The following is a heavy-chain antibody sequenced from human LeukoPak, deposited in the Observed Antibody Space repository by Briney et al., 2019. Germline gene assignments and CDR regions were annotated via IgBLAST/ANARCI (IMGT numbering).Heavy chain of an antibody. CDR1: GFTFSSYS. CDR2: ITSITTYI. D-gene: IGHD5-18*01. V-gene: IGHV3-21*04. CDR3: AKEYGYTYGEFDY. Sequence: PGGSLRLSCAASGFTFSSYSMNWVRQAPGKGLEWVSSITSITTYIYYADSVKGRFTISRDNSKNTLYLQMNSLRAEDTAVYYCAKEYGYTYGEFDYWGQGTLVTVSS. J-gene: IGHJ4*02.